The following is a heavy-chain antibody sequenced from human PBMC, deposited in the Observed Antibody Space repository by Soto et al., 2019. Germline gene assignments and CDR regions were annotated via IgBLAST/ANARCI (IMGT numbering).Heavy chain of an antibody. D-gene: IGHD1-26*01. CDR2: IWYDGSNK. V-gene: IGHV3-33*03. J-gene: IGHJ3*01. CDR1: GFSFSSYG. CDR3: ARAQYTGSYFDACDV. Sequence: GGSLRLSCAASGFSFSSYGMHWVRQAPGKGLDWVAVIWYDGSNKYYAESVKGRFTISRDNSKNTLYVQMNSLTVEDTAVYYCARAQYTGSYFDACDVWGQGTMVTV.